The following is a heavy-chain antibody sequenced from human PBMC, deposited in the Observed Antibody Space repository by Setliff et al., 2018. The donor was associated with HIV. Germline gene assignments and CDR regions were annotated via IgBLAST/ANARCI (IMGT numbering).Heavy chain of an antibody. CDR3: VYSRYFDVGAY. CDR1: EFSLSTSGVG. CDR2: VYWDDEK. D-gene: IGHD3-9*01. J-gene: IGHJ4*02. Sequence: SGPSVNPTETLTLTCSFSEFSLSTSGVGVGWIRQPPGKALEWLAVVYWDDEKLYNPSLKTRLSITKAALTVTNMDPVDTATYYCVYSRYFDVGAYWGPGILVTVSS. V-gene: IGHV2-5*02.